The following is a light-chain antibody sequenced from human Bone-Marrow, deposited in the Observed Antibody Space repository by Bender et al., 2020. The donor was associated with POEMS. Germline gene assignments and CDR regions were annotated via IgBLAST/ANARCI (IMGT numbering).Light chain of an antibody. CDR3: SSYTSNTVV. J-gene: IGLJ2*01. CDR2: DVS. Sequence: QSALTQPRSVSGSPGQSVTISCTGTSSDVGVSSFVSWYQHHPGKAPKLMIYDVSNRPSGISNRFSGSKSGNTASLTISGLQTEDEADYYCSSYTSNTVVFGGGTKLTVL. CDR1: SSDVGVSSF. V-gene: IGLV2-14*03.